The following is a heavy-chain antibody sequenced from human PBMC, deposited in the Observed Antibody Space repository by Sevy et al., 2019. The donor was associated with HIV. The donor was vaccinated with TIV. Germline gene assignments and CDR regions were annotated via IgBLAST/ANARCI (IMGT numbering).Heavy chain of an antibody. V-gene: IGHV3-30-3*01. CDR1: GFTFNNFP. J-gene: IGHJ4*03. CDR2: VSFDGGSK. Sequence: GGSLRLSCEASGFTFNNFPIHWVRQAPGKGLEWVVVVSFDGGSKYYADSVRGRFTVSRDNSKNTVYLQLNSLRAEDTAVYYCVRERARSITFDTWGQGTLVTVSS. D-gene: IGHD3-16*01. CDR3: VRERARSITFDT.